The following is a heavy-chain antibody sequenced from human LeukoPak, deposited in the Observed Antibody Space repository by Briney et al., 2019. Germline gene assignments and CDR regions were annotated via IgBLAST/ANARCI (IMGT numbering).Heavy chain of an antibody. V-gene: IGHV3-30-3*01. CDR2: ISYDGSNK. Sequence: GSLRLSCAAAGFTFSCYALHWVRQAPGKGLEWVAVISYDGSNKYYADSVKGRFTISRDNSKNMLYLQLNSLTTEDTALYYCARDFWWLPDYWGQGTLVTVSS. CDR1: GFTFSCYA. D-gene: IGHD3-3*01. J-gene: IGHJ4*02. CDR3: ARDFWWLPDY.